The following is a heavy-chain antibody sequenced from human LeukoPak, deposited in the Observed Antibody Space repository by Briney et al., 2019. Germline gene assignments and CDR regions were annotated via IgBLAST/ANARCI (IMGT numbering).Heavy chain of an antibody. CDR1: GFTFGDNP. D-gene: IGHD4-17*01. J-gene: IGHJ4*02. Sequence: PGRSLRLSCTASGFTFGDNPMTWVRQAPGRGLEWIGFIRSKAYGGTTEYAASVKGRFTISRDDSKSIAYLRMNSLKTEDTAVYFSVTGSFADYVFSFWGRGTLVTVSS. CDR3: VTGSFADYVFSF. V-gene: IGHV3-49*04. CDR2: IRSKAYGGTT.